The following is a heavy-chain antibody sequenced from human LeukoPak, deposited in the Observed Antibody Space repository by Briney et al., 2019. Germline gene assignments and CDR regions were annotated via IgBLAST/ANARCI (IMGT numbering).Heavy chain of an antibody. Sequence: GGSLRLSCAASGFTFSSYEMNWVRQAPGKGLEWVSYISSSGSTIYYADSVKGRFTISRDNAKNSLYLQMNSLRAEDTAVYYCATGSFYGDYFDYWGQGTLVTVSS. D-gene: IGHD4-17*01. CDR1: GFTFSSYE. CDR3: ATGSFYGDYFDY. V-gene: IGHV3-48*03. J-gene: IGHJ4*02. CDR2: ISSSGSTI.